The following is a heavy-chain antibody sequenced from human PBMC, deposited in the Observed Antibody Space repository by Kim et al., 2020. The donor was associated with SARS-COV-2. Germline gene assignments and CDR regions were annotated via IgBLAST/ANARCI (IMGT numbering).Heavy chain of an antibody. CDR2: ISSSSSYI. V-gene: IGHV3-21*01. Sequence: GGSLRLSCAASGFTFSSYSMNWVCQAPGKGLEWVSSISSSSSYIYYADSVKGRFTISRDNAKNSLYLQMNSLRAEDTPVYYCARDQFTIFGVVTGHYYYYGMDVWGQGTTVTVSS. D-gene: IGHD3-3*01. CDR3: ARDQFTIFGVVTGHYYYYGMDV. J-gene: IGHJ6*02. CDR1: GFTFSSYS.